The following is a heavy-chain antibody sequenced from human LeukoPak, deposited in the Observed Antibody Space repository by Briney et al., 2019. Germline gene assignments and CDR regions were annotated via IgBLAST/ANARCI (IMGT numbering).Heavy chain of an antibody. D-gene: IGHD6-19*01. CDR1: GFTFNSYG. V-gene: IGHV3-30*18. CDR3: AKRYSSGWYYLDY. CDR2: ISYDETDK. Sequence: GGSLRLSCAASGFTFNSYGMHWVRQAPGKGLEWVAVISYDETDKYYADSVKGRFTVFRDNSKNTLYLQMNSLRAEDTAVYYCAKRYSSGWYYLDYWGQGTLVTVSS. J-gene: IGHJ4*02.